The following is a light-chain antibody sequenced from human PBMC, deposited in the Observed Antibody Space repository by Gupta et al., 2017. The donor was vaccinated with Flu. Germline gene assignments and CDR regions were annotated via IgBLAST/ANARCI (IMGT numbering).Light chain of an antibody. CDR3: RHRGT. Sequence: IPMTQSPSSLSASIGDRVTITCRTSQALSSYLHWYQQKPGKAPKVLIYAASVLPSGVTGRFSGSGSGIDFTLTISSLQPEDFATYYGRHRGTFGHGTKVDI. J-gene: IGKJ3*01. V-gene: IGKV1-39*01. CDR2: AAS. CDR1: QALSSY.